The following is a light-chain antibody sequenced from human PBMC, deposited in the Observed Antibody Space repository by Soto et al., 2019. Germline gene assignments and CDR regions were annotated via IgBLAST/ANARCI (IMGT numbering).Light chain of an antibody. CDR3: QQLESYTST. CDR2: KAS. J-gene: IGKJ4*01. CDR1: QSISSW. V-gene: IGKV1-5*03. Sequence: DIQMTQSPSTLSGSVGDRVTITCGASQSISSWLDWYQQKTGKAPKLLIYKASSLRSGVPSRLSGSGSGTDLTITISSMQPEDFETYYSQQLESYTSTFGGGTKVDIK.